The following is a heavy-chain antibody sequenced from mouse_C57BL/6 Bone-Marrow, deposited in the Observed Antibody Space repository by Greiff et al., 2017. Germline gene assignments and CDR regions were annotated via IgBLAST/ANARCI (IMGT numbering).Heavy chain of an antibody. V-gene: IGHV1-15*01. CDR1: GYTFTDYE. CDR3: TSHYYGSSSGY. CDR2: IDPETGGT. J-gene: IGHJ2*01. Sequence: QVQLQQSGAELVRPGASVTLSCKASGYTFTDYEMHWVKQTPVHGLEWIGAIDPETGGTAYNQKFKGKAILTADKSSSTAYMELRSLTSEDSAVYYCTSHYYGSSSGYWGQGTTLTVSS. D-gene: IGHD1-1*01.